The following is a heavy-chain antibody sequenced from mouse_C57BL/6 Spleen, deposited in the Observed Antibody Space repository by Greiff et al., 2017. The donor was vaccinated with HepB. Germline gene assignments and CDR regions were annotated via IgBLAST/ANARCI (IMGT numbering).Heavy chain of an antibody. CDR2: IWSGGST. V-gene: IGHV2-4*01. Sequence: VKLMESGPGLVQPSQSLSITCTVSGFSLTSYGVHWVRQPPGKGLEWLGVIWSGGSTDYNAAFISRLSISKDNSKSQVFFKMNSLQADDTAIYYCAKSLSYYGSSNLAYWGQGTLVTVSA. CDR1: GFSLTSYG. J-gene: IGHJ3*01. CDR3: AKSLSYYGSSNLAY. D-gene: IGHD1-1*01.